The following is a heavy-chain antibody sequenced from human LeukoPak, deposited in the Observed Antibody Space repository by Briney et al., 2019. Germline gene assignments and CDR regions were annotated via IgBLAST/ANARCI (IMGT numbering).Heavy chain of an antibody. Sequence: GGSLRLSCSASGLTSSNYAMSWVRQAPGKGLEWVSAISGSGGGRYYADSVKGRFTISRDNSKNTLYLQMNSLRAEDTAVYYCATDDYGDGFDYWGQGTLVTVSS. J-gene: IGHJ4*02. D-gene: IGHD4-17*01. CDR3: ATDDYGDGFDY. CDR1: GLTSSNYA. CDR2: ISGSGGGR. V-gene: IGHV3-23*01.